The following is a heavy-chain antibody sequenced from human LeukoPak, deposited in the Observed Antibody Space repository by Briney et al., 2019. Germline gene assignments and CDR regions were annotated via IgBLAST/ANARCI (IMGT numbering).Heavy chain of an antibody. V-gene: IGHV4-34*01. Sequence: PSETLSLTCAVYGGSFSGYYWSWIRQPPGKGLEWIGEINHSESTNYNPSLKSRVTISVDASKNQFSLKLSSVTAADTAVYYCARGGWELPEGSLDYWGQGTLVTVSS. D-gene: IGHD1-26*01. J-gene: IGHJ4*02. CDR1: GGSFSGYY. CDR2: INHSEST. CDR3: ARGGWELPEGSLDY.